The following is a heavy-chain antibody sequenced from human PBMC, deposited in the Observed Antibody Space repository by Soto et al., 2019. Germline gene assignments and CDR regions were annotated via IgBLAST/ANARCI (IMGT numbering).Heavy chain of an antibody. CDR2: INSDGSST. CDR3: ARVSGSYYYGMDV. CDR1: GFTFSSYW. D-gene: IGHD1-26*01. J-gene: IGHJ6*02. V-gene: IGHV3-74*01. Sequence: GGSLRLSCAASGFTFSSYWMHWVRQAPGKGLVWVSRINSDGSSTSYADSVKGRFTISRDNAKNTLYLQMNSLRAEDTAVYYCARVSGSYYYGMDVWGQGTTVTVSS.